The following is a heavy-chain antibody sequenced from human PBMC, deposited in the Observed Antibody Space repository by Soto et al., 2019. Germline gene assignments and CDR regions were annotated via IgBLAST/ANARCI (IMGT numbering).Heavy chain of an antibody. CDR1: GDSVSSNSAA. V-gene: IGHV6-1*01. D-gene: IGHD6-19*01. CDR2: TYYRSKWYN. J-gene: IGHJ3*02. Sequence: SQTLSLTCAISGDSVSSNSAAWNWIRQSPSRGLEWLGRTYYRSKWYNDYAVSVKSRITINPDTSKNQFSLQLNSVTPEDTAVYYCARGAILNSSGWYGDDAFDIWGQGTMVTVSS. CDR3: ARGAILNSSGWYGDDAFDI.